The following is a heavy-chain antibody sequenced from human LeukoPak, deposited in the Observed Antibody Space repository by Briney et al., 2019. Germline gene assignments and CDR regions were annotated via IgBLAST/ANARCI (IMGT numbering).Heavy chain of an antibody. CDR1: GFTLSYYL. V-gene: IGHV3-7*01. D-gene: IGHD3/OR15-3a*01. CDR3: ARDPDWAFDY. Sequence: GGALRLSRAASGFTLSYYLVNWGRPAPGEGLEWVANIKQDGSEKYYVDSVKGRFTISRDNAKNSLYLQMNSLRAEDTAVYYCARDPDWAFDYWGQGTLVTVSS. J-gene: IGHJ4*02. CDR2: IKQDGSEK.